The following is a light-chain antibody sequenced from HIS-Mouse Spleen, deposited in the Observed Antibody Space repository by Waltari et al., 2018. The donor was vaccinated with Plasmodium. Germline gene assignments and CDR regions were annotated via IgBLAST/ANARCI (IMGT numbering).Light chain of an antibody. Sequence: EIVMTQSPATLSVSTGERATLSCRASQSVSINLAWYQQKPGQATRLLIYGASTRATGIPARFSGSGSGTEFTLTISSLQSEDFAVYYCQQYNNWSFTFGPGTKVDIK. CDR1: QSVSIN. J-gene: IGKJ3*01. CDR3: QQYNNWSFT. CDR2: GAS. V-gene: IGKV3-15*01.